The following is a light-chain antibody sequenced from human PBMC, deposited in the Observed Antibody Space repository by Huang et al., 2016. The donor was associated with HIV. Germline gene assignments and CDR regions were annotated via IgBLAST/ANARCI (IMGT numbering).Light chain of an antibody. V-gene: IGKV3-15*01. CDR1: QSVSIN. Sequence: EIVMTQSPATLSVSPGERATLSCRASQSVSINLAWYQQKPGRAPRLLIFGASTRATGIPARFSGSGSGTEFTLTISSLQSEDFAIYYCQQYNNWPTWTFGQGTEVEIK. CDR3: QQYNNWPTWT. CDR2: GAS. J-gene: IGKJ1*01.